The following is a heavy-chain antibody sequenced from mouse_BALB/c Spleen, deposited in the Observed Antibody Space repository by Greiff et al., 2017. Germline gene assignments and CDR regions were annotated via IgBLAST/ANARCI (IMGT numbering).Heavy chain of an antibody. CDR3: ARTMITTGEYYYAMDY. D-gene: IGHD2-4*01. CDR2: IYPGDGDT. J-gene: IGHJ4*01. Sequence: VQVVESGAELARPGASVKLSCKASGYTFTSYWMQWVKQRPGQGLEWIGAIYPGDGDTRYTQKFKGKATLTADKSSSTAYMQLSSLASEDSAVYYCARTMITTGEYYYAMDYWGQGTSVTVSS. V-gene: IGHV1-87*01. CDR1: GYTFTSYW.